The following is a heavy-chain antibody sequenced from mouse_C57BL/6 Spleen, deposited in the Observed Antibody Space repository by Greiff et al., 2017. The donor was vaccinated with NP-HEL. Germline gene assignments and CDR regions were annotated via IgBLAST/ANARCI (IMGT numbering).Heavy chain of an antibody. Sequence: VQLQQSGAELVKPGASVKLSCKASGYTFTEYAIHWVKQRPGQGLEWIGGFYTGGGSEKYNENFKDKATMTADKSSSTVYMELSRLTSEDSAVYFCARHVYDPCYFDYWGQGTTLTVSS. CDR2: FYTGGGSE. CDR1: GYTFTEYA. V-gene: IGHV1-62-2*01. J-gene: IGHJ2*01. D-gene: IGHD2-3*01. CDR3: ARHVYDPCYFDY.